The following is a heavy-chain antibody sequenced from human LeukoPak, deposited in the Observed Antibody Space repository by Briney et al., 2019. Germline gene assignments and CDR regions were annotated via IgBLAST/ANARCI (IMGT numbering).Heavy chain of an antibody. CDR1: GYTLIDFV. J-gene: IGHJ4*02. D-gene: IGHD4-17*01. V-gene: IGHV1-2*02. Sequence: GVSVKVSCKASGYTLIDFVMLWVRQAAGQGVEWMGWISPKNGVTACAQKFRGRVTMTRATSVNTAYMELTSLRSDDTAVYFCARRITVTSGLEYGSQGTLVTVSS. CDR3: ARRITVTSGLEY. CDR2: ISPKNGVT.